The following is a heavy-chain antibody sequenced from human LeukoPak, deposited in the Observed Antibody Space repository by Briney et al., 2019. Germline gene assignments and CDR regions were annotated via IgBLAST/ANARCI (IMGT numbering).Heavy chain of an antibody. D-gene: IGHD6-19*01. J-gene: IGHJ4*02. V-gene: IGHV3-74*01. CDR1: GLTFSKYW. Sequence: GGSLRLSCEGSGLTFSKYWMLWVRQAPGKGLESVSRINTDGTVTTYADSVKGRFTVSRDNADNTMFLQMNSVRDEDTAVYYCATKQWLAPPPDSWGQGTPVTVSS. CDR3: ATKQWLAPPPDS. CDR2: INTDGTVT.